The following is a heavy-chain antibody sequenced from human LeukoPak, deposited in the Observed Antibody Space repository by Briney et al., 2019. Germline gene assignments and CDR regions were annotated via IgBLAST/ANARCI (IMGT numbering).Heavy chain of an antibody. CDR1: GYIFTSYV. J-gene: IGHJ4*02. Sequence: GASVKVSCKASGYIFTSYVMHWVRQAPGQRLEWMGWINAGNGNTKYSQKFQGRVTITRDTSASTAYMDVSSLRSEDTAVYYCASHLDCSSTSCYLRTFDYWGQGTLVTVSS. V-gene: IGHV1-3*01. CDR2: INAGNGNT. D-gene: IGHD2-2*01. CDR3: ASHLDCSSTSCYLRTFDY.